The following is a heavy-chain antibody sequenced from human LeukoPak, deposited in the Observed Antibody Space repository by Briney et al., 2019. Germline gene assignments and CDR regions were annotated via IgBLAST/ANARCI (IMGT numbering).Heavy chain of an antibody. Sequence: GGSVKVSCKASGYTFTSYGISWVRQAPGQGLEWMGWISAYNGNTNYAQKLQGRVTMTTDTSTSTAYMELRSLRSDDTAVYYCARGRAAYDYVWGSYPNGYFDYWGQGTLVTVSS. CDR2: ISAYNGNT. D-gene: IGHD3-16*01. V-gene: IGHV1-18*01. CDR3: ARGRAAYDYVWGSYPNGYFDY. J-gene: IGHJ4*02. CDR1: GYTFTSYG.